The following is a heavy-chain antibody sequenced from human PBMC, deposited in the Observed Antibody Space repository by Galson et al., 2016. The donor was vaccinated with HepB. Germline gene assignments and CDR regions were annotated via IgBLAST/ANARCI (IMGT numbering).Heavy chain of an antibody. J-gene: IGHJ4*02. V-gene: IGHV3-23*01. Sequence: SLRLSCAASGFTFSSHAINWVRQAPGKGLEWVSTISRTAGRTYYADSVKGRSTISRDNSKNTLHLQMNSLRAEDTAVYYCAKDSGSSSWYGGYYFDVWGQGTLVTVSS. CDR2: ISRTAGRT. CDR1: GFTFSSHA. CDR3: AKDSGSSSWYGGYYFDV. D-gene: IGHD6-13*01.